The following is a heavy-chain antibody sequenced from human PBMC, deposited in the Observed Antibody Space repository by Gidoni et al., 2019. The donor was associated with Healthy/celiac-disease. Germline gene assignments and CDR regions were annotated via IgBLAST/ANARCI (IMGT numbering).Heavy chain of an antibody. J-gene: IGHJ4*02. D-gene: IGHD6-25*01. CDR1: DVSIGTYY. Sequence: QLQLQESGPGLVKPSETLSLTCTISDVSIGTYYWTWIRHPPGKGMDWIGNIYFNGSTNYNPSLKSRVTISLHRPKNQFSLKLSSVTATDTAVYYCARRIASAGQYFDYWGQGTLVTVSS. CDR3: ARRIASAGQYFDY. CDR2: IYFNGST. V-gene: IGHV4-59*01.